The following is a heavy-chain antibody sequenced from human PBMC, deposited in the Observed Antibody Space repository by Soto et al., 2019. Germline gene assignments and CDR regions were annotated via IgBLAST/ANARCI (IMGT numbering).Heavy chain of an antibody. CDR1: GFSVTANS. Sequence: EMQLVESGGGLIQPGGSLRLSCAASGFSVTANSMSWVRQAPGKGLEWVSVMHSDVTTYYADSVKGRFIISRDNSKNTLYLQMSNLRGEDPARYFCARQLSGSWYNWFDPWGQGTLVTVSS. V-gene: IGHV3-53*01. D-gene: IGHD6-13*01. CDR3: ARQLSGSWYNWFDP. J-gene: IGHJ5*02. CDR2: MHSDVTT.